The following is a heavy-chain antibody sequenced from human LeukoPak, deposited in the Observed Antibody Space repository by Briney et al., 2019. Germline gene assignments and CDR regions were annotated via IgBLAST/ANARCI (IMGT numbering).Heavy chain of an antibody. CDR2: INHSGST. J-gene: IGHJ3*02. Sequence: SETLSLTCAVYGGSFSGYYWSWIRQPPGKGLEWIGEINHSGSTNYNPSLKSRVTISVDTSKNQFSLKLSSVTAADTAVYYCASARDSSGYDQLDAFDIWGQGTMVTVSS. CDR1: GGSFSGYY. D-gene: IGHD3-22*01. CDR3: ASARDSSGYDQLDAFDI. V-gene: IGHV4-34*01.